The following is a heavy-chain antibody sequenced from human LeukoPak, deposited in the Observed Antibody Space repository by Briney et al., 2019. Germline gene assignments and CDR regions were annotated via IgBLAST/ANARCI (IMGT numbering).Heavy chain of an antibody. CDR3: ARHTAEKYNWFDR. D-gene: IGHD5-24*01. V-gene: IGHV4-38-2*02. CDR2: IYYSGST. J-gene: IGHJ5*02. CDR1: GYSISSGYY. Sequence: PSETLSLTCTVSGYSISSGYYWGWIRQPPGKGLEWIGYIYYSGSTNYNPSLKSRVTISVGTSKNQFSLKLNSVTAADTAVYYCARHTAEKYNWFDRWGQGTLVTVSS.